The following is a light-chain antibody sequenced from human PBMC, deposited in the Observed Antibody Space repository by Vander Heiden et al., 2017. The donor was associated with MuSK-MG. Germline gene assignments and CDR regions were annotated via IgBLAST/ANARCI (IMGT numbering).Light chain of an antibody. CDR1: SSDVGAFNY. CDR2: DVS. J-gene: IGLJ1*01. V-gene: IGLV2-14*03. CDR3: SSYTRSGTLL. Sequence: QSALTQPASVSGSPGQSITISCTGTSSDVGAFNYVSWYQYHPDKAPKLIIFDVSNRPSGISNRLSGSKSGDTASLTISGLQAEDEADYYCSSYTRSGTLLFGTGTKVTVL.